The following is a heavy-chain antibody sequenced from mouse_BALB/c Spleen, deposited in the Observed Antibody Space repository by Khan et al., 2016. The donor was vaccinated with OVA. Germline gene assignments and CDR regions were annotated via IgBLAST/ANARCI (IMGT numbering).Heavy chain of an antibody. Sequence: QVQLKESGAELVKPGASVNLSCKASDYTFTSYDINWVRQGPEQGLEWIGWIFPGNGNIKYNEKFKGKATLTTDKSSTTAYMQLSSLTSEDSAVYFCARGRYYGSNPLMDYWGQGTSVTVS. D-gene: IGHD1-1*01. V-gene: IGHV1S56*01. CDR2: IFPGNGNI. CDR3: ARGRYYGSNPLMDY. J-gene: IGHJ4*01. CDR1: DYTFTSYD.